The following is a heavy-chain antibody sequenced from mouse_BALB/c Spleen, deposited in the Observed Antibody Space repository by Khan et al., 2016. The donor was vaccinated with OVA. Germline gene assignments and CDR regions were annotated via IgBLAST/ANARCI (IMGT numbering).Heavy chain of an antibody. V-gene: IGHV3-1*02. CDR2: ITYSGST. D-gene: IGHD1-2*01. J-gene: IGHJ2*01. CDR3: ARTARIKY. Sequence: DVQLQESGPGLVKPSQSLSLTCTVTGYSITSGYGWNWIRQFPGNKLEWMGYITYSGSTNYNPSLQSRISIPHATSNNQIFLQLNSVTTEDTATYYCARTARIKYWGQGTTLTVSS. CDR1: GYSITSGYG.